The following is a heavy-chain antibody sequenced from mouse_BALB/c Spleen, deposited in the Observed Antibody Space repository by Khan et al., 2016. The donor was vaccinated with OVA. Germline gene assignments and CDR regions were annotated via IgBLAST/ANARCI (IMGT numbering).Heavy chain of an antibody. CDR1: GYSITSDYA. V-gene: IGHV3-2*02. D-gene: IGHD2-14*01. CDR2: LRPSGSA. Sequence: EVQLQESGPGLVKPSQSLSFTCTATGYSITSDYAWNWIRQFPGDRLEWRGFLRPSGSASYNPTLNSRLAINLDTTKNQIFLQLKSATNEDTATYFCARSLYYSYGYGLDYWGRGSSVTVSS. J-gene: IGHJ4*01. CDR3: ARSLYYSYGYGLDY.